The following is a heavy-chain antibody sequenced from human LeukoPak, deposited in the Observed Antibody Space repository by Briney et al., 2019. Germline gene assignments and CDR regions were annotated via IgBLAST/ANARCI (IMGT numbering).Heavy chain of an antibody. CDR3: GKDGGQYSSGPEFDS. J-gene: IGHJ5*01. CDR2: ISGGGERT. V-gene: IGHV3-23*01. Sequence: GGSLRLSCAASGIVFSNTAMNWARQSPGRGLEWVSAISGGGERTFYADSVKGRFSISRDNSKNMLYLQMNSLRADDTAIYYCGKDGGQYSSGPEFDSRGQGALVTVSS. D-gene: IGHD6-19*01. CDR1: GIVFSNTA.